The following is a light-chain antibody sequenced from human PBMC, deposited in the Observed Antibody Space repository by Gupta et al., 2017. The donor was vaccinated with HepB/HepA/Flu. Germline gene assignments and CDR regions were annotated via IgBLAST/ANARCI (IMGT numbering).Light chain of an antibody. V-gene: IGLV1-40*01. J-gene: IGLJ2*01. CDR1: TSNIGAGFD. CDR3: QSSDRSRRAVI. Sequence: QSVLTQPPSVSGAPGQRVTISCTGSTSNIGAGFDVHWYQQLPGTAPKLLIYANKNRPSGVPDRFSGSKSGTSASLDITGLQAEDEADYYCQSSDRSRRAVIFGGGIKLTVL. CDR2: ANK.